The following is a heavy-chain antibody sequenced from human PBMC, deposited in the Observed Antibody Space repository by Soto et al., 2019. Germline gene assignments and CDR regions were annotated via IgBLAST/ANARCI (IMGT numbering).Heavy chain of an antibody. J-gene: IGHJ4*02. CDR2: IWYNGSNI. Sequence: PGGSLRLSCAASGFTFSSCGMHWVRQAPGKGLEWVAVIWYNGSNIYYADSVKGRFTISRDNSKNTLYLQMNSLRAEDTAVYYCARDGDILTGFDYWGQGTLVTVSS. CDR1: GFTFSSCG. V-gene: IGHV3-33*01. CDR3: ARDGDILTGFDY. D-gene: IGHD3-9*01.